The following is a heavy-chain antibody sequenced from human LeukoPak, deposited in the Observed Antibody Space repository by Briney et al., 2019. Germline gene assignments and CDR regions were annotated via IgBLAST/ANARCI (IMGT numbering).Heavy chain of an antibody. D-gene: IGHD3-22*01. CDR2: IYSAGST. V-gene: IGHV3-53*01. CDR3: AKVPGYDSSGYAHDY. CDR1: GFTVSSNS. J-gene: IGHJ4*02. Sequence: GGSLRLSCTVSGFTVSSNSMSWVRQAPGKGLEWVSFIYSAGSTYYADSVKGRFTISRDNSKNTLYLQMNSLRAEDTAVYYCAKVPGYDSSGYAHDYWGQGTLVTVSS.